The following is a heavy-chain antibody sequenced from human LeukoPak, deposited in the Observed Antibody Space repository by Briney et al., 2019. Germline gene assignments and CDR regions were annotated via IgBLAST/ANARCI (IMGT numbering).Heavy chain of an antibody. J-gene: IGHJ3*02. V-gene: IGHV1-69*05. CDR1: GGTFNTYA. D-gene: IGHD1-26*01. CDR2: VILMFGTA. CDR3: ARALVQPSGAFDI. Sequence: RASVKVSCKASGGTFNTYAINWVRQAPGQGLEWMGGVILMFGTANYAQKFQGRVTITTDASSNTAYMEMSSLRSDDSAVYFCARALVQPSGAFDIWGQGAMVTVSS.